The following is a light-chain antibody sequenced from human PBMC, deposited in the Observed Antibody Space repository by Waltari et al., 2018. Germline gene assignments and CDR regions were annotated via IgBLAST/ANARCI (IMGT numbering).Light chain of an antibody. Sequence: SVINKSPDSLAVSRGERANMTCTSSETVLNSSNNQNSLAWYQQTPGRPPRLLIYWASIRESGVPDRFSGSGSGTDFTLTISSLQAEDVAIYYCQQYYSSPQTFGQGTKVEIK. V-gene: IGKV4-1*01. CDR2: WAS. J-gene: IGKJ1*01. CDR1: ETVLNSSNNQNS. CDR3: QQYYSSPQT.